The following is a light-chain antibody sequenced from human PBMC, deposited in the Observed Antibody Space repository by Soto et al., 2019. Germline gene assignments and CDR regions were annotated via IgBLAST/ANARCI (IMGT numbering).Light chain of an antibody. CDR2: DAS. J-gene: IGKJ1*01. CDR3: QQRSNWA. Sequence: EIVLTQSPATLSLSPGERANLSCRASQSVSSYLAWYQQKPGQAPRLLIYDASNRATGIPARFSGSGSGTDFTLTISSLEPEDFAVYYCQQRSNWAFGQGTKVDIK. CDR1: QSVSSY. V-gene: IGKV3-11*01.